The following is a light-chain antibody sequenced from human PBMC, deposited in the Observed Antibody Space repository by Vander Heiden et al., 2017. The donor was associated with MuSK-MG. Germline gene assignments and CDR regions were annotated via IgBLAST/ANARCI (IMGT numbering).Light chain of an antibody. CDR2: DVS. V-gene: IGKV3-11*01. CDR3: QQRYSWPLT. J-gene: IGKJ4*01. Sequence: EIVLTQSPATLSLSPGEGATLSCRASQSVKTYLAWYQQKPGQAPRLLISDVSNRATGIPARFSGSGSGTDFTLTISSLEPEDFAEYYCQQRYSWPLTFGGGTKVEIK. CDR1: QSVKTY.